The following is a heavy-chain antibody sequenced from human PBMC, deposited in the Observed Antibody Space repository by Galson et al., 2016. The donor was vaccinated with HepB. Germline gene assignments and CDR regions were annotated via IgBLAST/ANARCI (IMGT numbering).Heavy chain of an antibody. CDR2: TFYRSNWQN. Sequence: CAISGDSVSSNRAGWNWIRQSPSRGLEWLGRTFYRSNWQNDYAESVKSRITINPDTSKNQFSLPLKSVTPEDTGVYYCARSYLLGRGFGWWGQGTLVTVSS. D-gene: IGHD7-27*01. J-gene: IGHJ4*02. V-gene: IGHV6-1*01. CDR1: GDSVSSNRAG. CDR3: ARSYLLGRGFGW.